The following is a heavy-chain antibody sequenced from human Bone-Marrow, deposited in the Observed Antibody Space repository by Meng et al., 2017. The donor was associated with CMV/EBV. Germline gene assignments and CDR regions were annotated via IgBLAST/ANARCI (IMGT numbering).Heavy chain of an antibody. Sequence: SETLSLTCAVYGGSFSGYYWSWIRQPPGKGLEWIGEINHSGSTNYNPSLKSRVTISVDTSKNQFSLKLSSVTAADTAVYYCARKYVGIAAAESWFDPWGQGTLVTVSS. CDR1: GGSFSGYY. D-gene: IGHD6-13*01. V-gene: IGHV4-34*01. CDR2: INHSGST. CDR3: ARKYVGIAAAESWFDP. J-gene: IGHJ5*02.